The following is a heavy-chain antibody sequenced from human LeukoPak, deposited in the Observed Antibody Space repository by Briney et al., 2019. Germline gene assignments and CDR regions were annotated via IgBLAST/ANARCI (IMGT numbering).Heavy chain of an antibody. V-gene: IGHV3-48*03. J-gene: IGHJ4*02. CDR2: ISSSGSTI. Sequence: QPGGSLRLSCPAYGFTFSSYEMNWVRQAPGKGLEWVSYISSSGSTIYYADSVKGRFTISRDNAKNSLYLQMNSLRAEDTAVYYCARVREWLVTLDYWGQGTLVTVSS. CDR1: GFTFSSYE. D-gene: IGHD6-19*01. CDR3: ARVREWLVTLDY.